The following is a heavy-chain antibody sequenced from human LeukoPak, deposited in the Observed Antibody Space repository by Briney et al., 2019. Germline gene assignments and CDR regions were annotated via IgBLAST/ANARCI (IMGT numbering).Heavy chain of an antibody. J-gene: IGHJ4*02. Sequence: SETLSLTCTVSGGSISSSSYYWSWIRQPPGKGLEWIGYIYYSGSTNYNPSLKSRVTISVDTSKNQFSLKLSSVTAADTAVYYCARVTYYDFWSGSPLFDYWGQGTLVTVSS. D-gene: IGHD3-3*01. CDR1: GGSISSSSYY. CDR3: ARVTYYDFWSGSPLFDY. V-gene: IGHV4-61*01. CDR2: IYYSGST.